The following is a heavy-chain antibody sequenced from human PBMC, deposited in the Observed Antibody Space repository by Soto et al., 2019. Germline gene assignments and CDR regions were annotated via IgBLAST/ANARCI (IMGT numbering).Heavy chain of an antibody. CDR2: INHSGST. D-gene: IGHD6-19*01. CDR1: GGSFSGYY. Sequence: SETLSLTCAVYGGSFSGYYWSWIRQPPGKGLEWIGEINHSGSTNYNPSLKSRVTISVDTSKNQFSLKLSSVTAADTAVYYCAGETRVRYSSGWGGPLNPKYYYYYYMDVWGKGTTVTVSS. CDR3: AGETRVRYSSGWGGPLNPKYYYYYYMDV. V-gene: IGHV4-34*01. J-gene: IGHJ6*03.